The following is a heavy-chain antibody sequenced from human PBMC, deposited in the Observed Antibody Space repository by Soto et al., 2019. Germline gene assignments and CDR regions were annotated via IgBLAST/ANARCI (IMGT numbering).Heavy chain of an antibody. J-gene: IGHJ4*02. CDR1: GFTFSSYA. D-gene: IGHD2-2*01. CDR2: ISYDGSNK. CDR3: ARGGYYCISTSCYPRSDY. Sequence: QVQLVESGGGVVQPGRSLRLSCAASGFTFSSYAMHWVRQAPGKGLEWVAVISYDGSNKYYADSVKVRFTISRDNSKNTMYLQMNSIIAEDTAVYYCARGGYYCISTSCYPRSDYWCQGTLVTVSS. V-gene: IGHV3-30-3*01.